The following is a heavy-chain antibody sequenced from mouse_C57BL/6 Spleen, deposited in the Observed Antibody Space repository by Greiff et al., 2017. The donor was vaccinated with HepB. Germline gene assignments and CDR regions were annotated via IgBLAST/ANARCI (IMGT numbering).Heavy chain of an antibody. CDR2: IDPSDSYT. CDR1: GYTFTSYW. D-gene: IGHD1-1*01. CDR3: ASTYYYGSSYVNY. Sequence: VQLQQSGAELVMPGASVKLSCKASGYTFTSYWMHWVKQRPGQGLEWIGEIDPSDSYTNYNQKFKGKSTLTVDKSSSTAYMQLSSLTSEDSAVYYCASTYYYGSSYVNYWGQGTTLTVSS. J-gene: IGHJ2*01. V-gene: IGHV1-69*01.